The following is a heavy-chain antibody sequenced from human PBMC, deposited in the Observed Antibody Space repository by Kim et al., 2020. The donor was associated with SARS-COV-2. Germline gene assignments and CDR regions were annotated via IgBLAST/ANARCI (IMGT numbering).Heavy chain of an antibody. Sequence: SVKVSCKASGGTFSSYAISWVRQAPGQGLEWMGGIIPIFGTANYAQKFQGRVTITADESTSTAYMELSSLRSEDTAVYYCARDRVRRNGYYYYGMDVWGQGTTVTVSS. CDR1: GGTFSSYA. CDR3: ARDRVRRNGYYYYGMDV. V-gene: IGHV1-69*13. D-gene: IGHD2-8*01. CDR2: IIPIFGTA. J-gene: IGHJ6*02.